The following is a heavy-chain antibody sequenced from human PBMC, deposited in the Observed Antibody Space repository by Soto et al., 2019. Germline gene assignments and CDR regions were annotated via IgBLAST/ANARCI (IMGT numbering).Heavy chain of an antibody. Sequence: LSLTCTVSGGSISSGGYYWSWIRQHPGKGLEWIGYIYYSGSTYYNPSLKSRVTISVDTSKNQFSLKLSSVTAADTAVYYCAGVGIAAADVWFDPWGQGTLVTVSS. J-gene: IGHJ5*02. V-gene: IGHV4-31*03. D-gene: IGHD6-13*01. CDR2: IYYSGST. CDR1: GGSISSGGYY. CDR3: AGVGIAAADVWFDP.